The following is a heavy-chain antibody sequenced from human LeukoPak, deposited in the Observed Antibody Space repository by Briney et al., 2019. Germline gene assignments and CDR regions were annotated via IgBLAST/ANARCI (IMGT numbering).Heavy chain of an antibody. CDR3: AGQSIAAAGLVPTGP. CDR1: GGSISSSSYY. J-gene: IGHJ5*02. CDR2: IYYSGST. D-gene: IGHD6-13*01. V-gene: IGHV4-39*01. Sequence: SETLSLTCTVSGGSISSSSYYWGWIRQPPGKGLEWIGSIYYSGSTYYNPSLKSRVTISVDTSKNQFSLKLGSVTAADTAVYYCAGQSIAAAGLVPTGPWGQGTLVTVSS.